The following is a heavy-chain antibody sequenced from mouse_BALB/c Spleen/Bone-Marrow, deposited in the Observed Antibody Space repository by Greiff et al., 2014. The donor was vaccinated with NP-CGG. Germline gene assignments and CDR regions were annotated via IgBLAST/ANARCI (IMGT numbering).Heavy chain of an antibody. V-gene: IGHV5-15*02. CDR2: ISNLAYSI. Sequence: EVKLMESGGALVQPGGSRKLSCAASGFTFSDYGMAWVRQAPGKGPEWVAFISNLAYSIYYTDTATGRFTISRENAKNTLYLEMSSLRSEDTAMYYCARETTRGAMDYWGQGTSATVSS. CDR3: ARETTRGAMDY. D-gene: IGHD2-1*01. CDR1: GFTFSDYG. J-gene: IGHJ4*01.